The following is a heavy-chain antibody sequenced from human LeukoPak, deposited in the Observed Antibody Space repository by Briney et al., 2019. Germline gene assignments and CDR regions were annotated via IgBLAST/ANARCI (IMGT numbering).Heavy chain of an antibody. D-gene: IGHD4-17*01. CDR1: GGSISSYY. V-gene: IGHV4-59*01. CDR2: IFYSGST. J-gene: IGHJ4*02. Sequence: SETLSLTCTVSGGSISSYYWSWIRQPPGKGLEWIGYIFYSGSTTYNPSLKSRVTVSVDTSKNQFSLKLSSVTAADTAVYYCARYGDYVFDYWGQGTLVTVSS. CDR3: ARYGDYVFDY.